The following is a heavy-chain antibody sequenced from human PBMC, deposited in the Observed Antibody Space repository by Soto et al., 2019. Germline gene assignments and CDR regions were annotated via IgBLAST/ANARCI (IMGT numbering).Heavy chain of an antibody. CDR2: IYYSGST. J-gene: IGHJ6*02. D-gene: IGHD3-22*01. V-gene: IGHV4-59*01. CDR1: GGSISSYY. CDR3: ARGTSSGYSSHYYYYYGMDV. Sequence: SETLSLTCTVSGGSISSYYWSWIRQPPGKGLEWIGYIYYSGSTNYNPSLKSRVTISVDTSKNQFSLKLSSVTAADTAVYYCARGTSSGYSSHYYYYYGMDVWGQGTTVTVSS.